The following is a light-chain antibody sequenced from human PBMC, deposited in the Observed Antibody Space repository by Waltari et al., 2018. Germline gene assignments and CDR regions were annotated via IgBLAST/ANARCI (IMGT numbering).Light chain of an antibody. J-gene: IGKJ4*01. V-gene: IGKV4-1*01. CDR1: QSVLYSANNKDY. CDR2: WAS. Sequence: DIVMTQSPDSLAVSLGERATINCKSSQSVLYSANNKDYLALSQQKPGQPAKLHIYWASTREFGVPDRFSGSGSGTDFTLTISSLQAEDVAVYYCQQYYSIPLTFGGGTKVEIK. CDR3: QQYYSIPLT.